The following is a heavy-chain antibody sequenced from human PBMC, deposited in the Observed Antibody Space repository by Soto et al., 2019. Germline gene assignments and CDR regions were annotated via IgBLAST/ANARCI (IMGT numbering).Heavy chain of an antibody. Sequence: EVQVVESGGGLVKPGGSLRLSCTASGSTFSNYGMNWVRQAPGKGLEWVSSIDESGNYIYYADSVQGRFIISRDNVKNSVYLQMNSLRAEDTAVYFCARDESAGSSIRYWGQGTLVTVSS. V-gene: IGHV3-21*01. CDR3: ARDESAGSSIRY. CDR2: IDESGNYI. CDR1: GSTFSNYG. J-gene: IGHJ4*02. D-gene: IGHD2-2*01.